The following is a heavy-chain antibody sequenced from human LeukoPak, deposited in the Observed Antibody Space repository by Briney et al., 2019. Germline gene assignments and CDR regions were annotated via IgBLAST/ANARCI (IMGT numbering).Heavy chain of an antibody. Sequence: SETLSLTCTVSGGSTSSSNYYWGWIRQPPGKGLEWIGSIYFSGSTYYSPSLKSRATLSIDTSKNQFSLKLTSVTAADTAVYYCARRPTTSIVGATTNYFDHWGQGTLVTVSS. CDR2: IYFSGST. V-gene: IGHV4-39*01. D-gene: IGHD1-26*01. CDR3: ARRPTTSIVGATTNYFDH. CDR1: GGSTSSSNYY. J-gene: IGHJ4*02.